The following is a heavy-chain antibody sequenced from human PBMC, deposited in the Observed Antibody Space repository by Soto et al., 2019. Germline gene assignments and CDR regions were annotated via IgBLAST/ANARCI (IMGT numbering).Heavy chain of an antibody. CDR3: ARHSYYSNPLRFDP. CDR2: ISAYNGNI. V-gene: IGHV1-18*01. D-gene: IGHD4-4*01. J-gene: IGHJ5*02. Sequence: ASVKVSCKSSGYTFTSYGISWVRQAPGQGLEWMGWISAYNGNISYAQKLQGRVTMTTDTSTSTAYMELRSLRSDDTAVYYCARHSYYSNPLRFDPWGQGTLVTVSS. CDR1: GYTFTSYG.